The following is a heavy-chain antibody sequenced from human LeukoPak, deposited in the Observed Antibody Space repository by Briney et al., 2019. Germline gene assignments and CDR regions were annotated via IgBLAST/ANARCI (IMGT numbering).Heavy chain of an antibody. J-gene: IGHJ6*03. D-gene: IGHD3-3*01. CDR1: GFTFSSYA. V-gene: IGHV3-23*01. Sequence: GGSLRLSCAASGFTFSSYAMSWVRQAPGKGLEWVSAISGSGGSTYYADSVKGRFTISRDNAKNTLYLQMNSLRAEDTAVYYCAREGYYDFWSGYYNYYYYYMDVWGKGTTVTVSS. CDR2: ISGSGGST. CDR3: AREGYYDFWSGYYNYYYYYMDV.